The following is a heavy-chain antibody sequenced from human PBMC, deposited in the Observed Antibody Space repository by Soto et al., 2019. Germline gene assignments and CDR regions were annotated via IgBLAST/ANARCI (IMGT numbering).Heavy chain of an antibody. D-gene: IGHD3-10*01. CDR1: GFIFHNFG. Sequence: QVQLVESGGGVVQPGRSLRLYCAASGFIFHNFGMHWVRQAPGKGLEWVAVISYDGSNKYYADLVKGRFTISRDNSQNTLYLQMNSLRPEDTAMYYCAKAVDITVRGVPPSDYWGQGTLVTVSS. CDR3: AKAVDITVRGVPPSDY. CDR2: ISYDGSNK. J-gene: IGHJ4*02. V-gene: IGHV3-30*18.